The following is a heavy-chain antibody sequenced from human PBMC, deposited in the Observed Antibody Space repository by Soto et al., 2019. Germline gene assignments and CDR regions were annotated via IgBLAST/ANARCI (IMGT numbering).Heavy chain of an antibody. Sequence: ASVQVSCKASGWTFPSYGISWVRQAPGQGLEWMGWISAYNGNTNYAQKLQGRVTMATDTSTSTAYMELRSLRSDDTAVYYCAREIDSSGLYFDYWGQGTLVTVSS. CDR3: AREIDSSGLYFDY. V-gene: IGHV1-18*04. CDR2: ISAYNGNT. J-gene: IGHJ4*02. CDR1: GWTFPSYG. D-gene: IGHD3-22*01.